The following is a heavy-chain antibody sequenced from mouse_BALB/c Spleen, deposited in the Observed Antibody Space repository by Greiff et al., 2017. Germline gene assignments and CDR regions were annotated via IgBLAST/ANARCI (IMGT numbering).Heavy chain of an antibody. D-gene: IGHD1-1*01. CDR3: ARDDGSSPMDY. Sequence: EVQRVESGGGLVKPGGSLKLSCAASGFTFSSYAMSWVRQSPEKRLEWVAEISSGGSYTYYPDTVTGRFTISRDNAKNTLYLEMSSLRSEDTAMYYCARDDGSSPMDYWGQGTSVTVSS. J-gene: IGHJ4*01. CDR1: GFTFSSYA. CDR2: ISSGGSYT. V-gene: IGHV5-9-4*01.